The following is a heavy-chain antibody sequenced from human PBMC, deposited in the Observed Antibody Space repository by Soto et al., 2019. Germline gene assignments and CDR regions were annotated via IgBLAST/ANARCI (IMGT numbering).Heavy chain of an antibody. CDR1: GGSISSGGYY. Sequence: QVQLLESGPGLVKASQTLSLTCSISGGSISSGGYYLSWVRQRPGKGLEWIGYIYFNENTYYNPSLKTRVTISAGTSKSQFSLRLSSVTAADAAVYYCARQITMVRGIDFWGPGISVSVSS. CDR3: ARQITMVRGIDF. D-gene: IGHD3-10*01. J-gene: IGHJ4*02. CDR2: IYFNENT. V-gene: IGHV4-31*03.